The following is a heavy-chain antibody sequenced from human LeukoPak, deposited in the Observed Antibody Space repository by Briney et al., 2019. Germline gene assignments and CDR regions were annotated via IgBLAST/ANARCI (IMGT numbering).Heavy chain of an antibody. CDR1: GYTFTSYG. Sequence: GASVKVSCKASGYTFTSYGISWVRQTPGQGLEWMGWISPNSGGTSYAQKFQGRVTMTRDTSISTAYMELSRLRSDDTAVYYCARGGDSFGSGSFHLGFYYFDYWGQGTLVTVSS. CDR3: ARGGDSFGSGSFHLGFYYFDY. J-gene: IGHJ4*02. CDR2: ISPNSGGT. D-gene: IGHD3-10*01. V-gene: IGHV1-2*02.